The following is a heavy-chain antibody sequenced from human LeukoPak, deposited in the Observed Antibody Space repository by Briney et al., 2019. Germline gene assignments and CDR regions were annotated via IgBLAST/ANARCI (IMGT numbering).Heavy chain of an antibody. V-gene: IGHV1-46*01. Sequence: GASVKVSCKASGYTFTSYYMHWVRQAPGQGLEWMGIINPSGGSTSYAQKFQGRVTMTRDMSTSTVYMELSSLRSEDTAVYYCARDSVFGSAWDYYYYMDVWGKGTTVTVSS. D-gene: IGHD3-10*01. J-gene: IGHJ6*03. CDR1: GYTFTSYY. CDR3: ARDSVFGSAWDYYYYMDV. CDR2: INPSGGST.